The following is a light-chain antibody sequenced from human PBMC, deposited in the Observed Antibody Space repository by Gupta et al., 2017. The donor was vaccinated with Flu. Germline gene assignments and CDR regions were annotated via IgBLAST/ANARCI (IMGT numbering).Light chain of an antibody. Sequence: EIVLTPSPATLALSSGERATLSCRASQTVGRQLAWYQQKPGRAPRLLTFDASNRAAGIPARFSGSGSGTDFTLTISGLETEDFAVYFCQQRSLWPLTFGGGTKVEIK. CDR3: QQRSLWPLT. J-gene: IGKJ4*01. V-gene: IGKV3-11*01. CDR1: QTVGRQ. CDR2: DAS.